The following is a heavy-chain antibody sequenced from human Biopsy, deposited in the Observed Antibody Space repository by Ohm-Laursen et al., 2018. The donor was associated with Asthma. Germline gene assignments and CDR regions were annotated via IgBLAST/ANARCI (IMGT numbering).Heavy chain of an antibody. V-gene: IGHV3-11*01. Sequence: SLRLSCAASGFTFSDYYMSWIRQAPGKGLERISYINGKSNSIEYADSVKGRFTISRDNAKNSLYPQMNSLRAEDTAVYYCARDSYSSGLYDDFESWGQGTLVTVSS. D-gene: IGHD6-19*01. CDR1: GFTFSDYY. CDR3: ARDSYSSGLYDDFES. J-gene: IGHJ4*02. CDR2: INGKSNSI.